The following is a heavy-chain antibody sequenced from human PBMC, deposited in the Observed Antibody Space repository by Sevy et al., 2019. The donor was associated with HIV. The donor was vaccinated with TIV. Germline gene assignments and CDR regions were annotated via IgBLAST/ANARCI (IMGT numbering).Heavy chain of an antibody. CDR2: ISTSRGVV. CDR3: ARDSLVHNFGPGSYYSDYFDV. J-gene: IGHJ3*01. Sequence: GGSQRLSCAASGFSFTSHYINWIRQAPGKGLEWISYISTSRGVVYYADSVKGRFTISRDNGKNTVDLQMNTLRDEDTAVYYCARDSLVHNFGPGSYYSDYFDVWGQGTMVTVSS. V-gene: IGHV3-21*04. D-gene: IGHD3-10*01. CDR1: GFSFTSHY.